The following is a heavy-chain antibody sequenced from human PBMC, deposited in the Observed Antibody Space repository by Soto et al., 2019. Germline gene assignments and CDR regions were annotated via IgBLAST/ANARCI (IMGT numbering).Heavy chain of an antibody. J-gene: IGHJ3*02. D-gene: IGHD2-15*01. CDR3: ATDAPSCSGGSCYNDAFDI. V-gene: IGHV3-23*01. CDR1: GFTFSSYA. CDR2: ISGSGGST. Sequence: GGSLRLSCAASGFTFSSYAMSWVRQAPGKGLEWVSAISGSGGSTYYADSVKGRFTISRDNSKNTLYLQMNSLRAEDTAVYCCATDAPSCSGGSCYNDAFDIWGQGTMVTVSS.